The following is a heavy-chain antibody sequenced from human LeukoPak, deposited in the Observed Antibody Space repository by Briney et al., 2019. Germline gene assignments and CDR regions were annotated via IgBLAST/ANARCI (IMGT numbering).Heavy chain of an antibody. CDR2: IYYTGST. D-gene: IGHD3-10*01. J-gene: IGHJ4*02. CDR1: GGSISTSSYY. Sequence: PSETLSLTCTVSGGSISTSSYYWSWIRQPPEKRLEWIGTIYYTGSTYYNPSLKRRVTISVDASKNQFSLKLSSVTAADTAVYYCARRPGSGSRHFDYWGQGTLVTVSS. V-gene: IGHV4-39*01. CDR3: ARRPGSGSRHFDY.